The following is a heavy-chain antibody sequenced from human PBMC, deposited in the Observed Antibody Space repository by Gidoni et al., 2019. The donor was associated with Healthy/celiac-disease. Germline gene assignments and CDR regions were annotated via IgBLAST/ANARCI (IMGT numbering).Heavy chain of an antibody. CDR2: ISYDGSNK. D-gene: IGHD6-13*01. Sequence: SLRLSWAASGVTFSSYGMHWFRQAPGKGLEWVAVISYDGSNKYYADSVKCRFTISRDNSKNTLYLQMNSLRAEDTAVYYCARSPYSSRWLCDYWGQGTLVTVSS. CDR1: GVTFSSYG. CDR3: ARSPYSSRWLCDY. V-gene: IGHV3-30*03. J-gene: IGHJ4*02.